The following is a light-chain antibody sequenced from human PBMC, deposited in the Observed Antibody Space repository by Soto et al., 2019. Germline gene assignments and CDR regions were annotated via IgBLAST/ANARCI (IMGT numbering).Light chain of an antibody. CDR3: QQYDKSLPPVT. Sequence: DIILTQSPAIVSVSPGERATLSCRASRSVSTNLAWYQHKHGQAPRLLIYGASTRVTVIPARFSGSGSGTDFTLTIDYLKSEDFGVYYCQQYDKSLPPVTFGGGTKVES. V-gene: IGKV3-15*01. CDR1: RSVSTN. J-gene: IGKJ4*01. CDR2: GAS.